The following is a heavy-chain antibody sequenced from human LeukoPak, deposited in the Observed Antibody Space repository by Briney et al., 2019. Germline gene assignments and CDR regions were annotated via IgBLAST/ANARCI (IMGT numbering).Heavy chain of an antibody. CDR3: ARDDNYYYGSGSSFFGADY. D-gene: IGHD3-10*01. V-gene: IGHV1-18*01. Sequence: ASVKVSFKAPGYTFTSYGISWVRQAPGQGLEWMGWISAYNGNTNYAQKLQGKVTMTTDTSTSTAYMELRSLRSDDTAVYYCARDDNYYYGSGSSFFGADYWGQGTLVTVSS. CDR2: ISAYNGNT. CDR1: GYTFTSYG. J-gene: IGHJ4*02.